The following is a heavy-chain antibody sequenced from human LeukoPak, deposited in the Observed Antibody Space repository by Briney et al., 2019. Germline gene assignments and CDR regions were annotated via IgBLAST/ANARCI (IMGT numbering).Heavy chain of an antibody. D-gene: IGHD4-17*01. V-gene: IGHV4-61*02. Sequence: SQTLSLTCTVSGGSISSGSYYWSWIRQPAGKGLEWIGRIYTSGSTNYNPSLKSRVTISVDTSKNQFSLKLSSVTAADTAVYYCARVGTTVRAFDIWGQGTMVTVSS. J-gene: IGHJ3*02. CDR3: ARVGTTVRAFDI. CDR1: GGSISSGSYY. CDR2: IYTSGST.